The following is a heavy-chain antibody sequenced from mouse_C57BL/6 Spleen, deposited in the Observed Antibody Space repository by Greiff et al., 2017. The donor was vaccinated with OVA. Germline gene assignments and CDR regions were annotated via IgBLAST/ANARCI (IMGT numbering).Heavy chain of an antibody. V-gene: IGHV1-9*01. Sequence: QVQLKESGPELMKPGASVKLSCKATGYTFTGYWIEWVKQRPGHGLEWIGEIFPGSGSTNYNEKFKGKATFPVDTSSNTAYMQLSSLTSEDSAIYYCARGDSNCVIYAMDYWGQGTSVTVSS. J-gene: IGHJ4*01. CDR1: GYTFTGYW. CDR3: ARGDSNCVIYAMDY. CDR2: IFPGSGST. D-gene: IGHD2-5*01.